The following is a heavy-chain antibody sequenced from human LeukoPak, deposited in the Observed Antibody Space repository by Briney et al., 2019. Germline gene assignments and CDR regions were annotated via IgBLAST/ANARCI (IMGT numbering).Heavy chain of an antibody. CDR1: GYSISSGYY. CDR2: IYHDGST. CDR3: ASLGEVPGAIPDAFDI. D-gene: IGHD2-2*02. V-gene: IGHV4-38-2*01. J-gene: IGHJ3*02. Sequence: SETLSLTCAVSGYSISSGYYWGWIRQPPGKGLEWIGSIYHDGSTFYNPSLKSRVTISADTSKNQFSLKLSSVTAADTAVYYCASLGEVPGAIPDAFDIWGQGKMVIVSS.